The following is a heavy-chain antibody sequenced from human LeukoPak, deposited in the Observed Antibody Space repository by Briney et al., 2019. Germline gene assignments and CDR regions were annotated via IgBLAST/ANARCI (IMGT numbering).Heavy chain of an antibody. CDR1: GFTFSDYY. V-gene: IGHV3-11*04. J-gene: IGHJ4*02. CDR3: ARAPVAGTFDY. Sequence: GGSLRLSCAASGFTFSDYYMSWIRQAPGKGLESLSYISGSGSDISYADSVNGRFTVSRDNAKKSLYLQMNSLRAEDTAVYYCARAPVAGTFDYWGQGTLVTVSS. D-gene: IGHD6-19*01. CDR2: ISGSGSDI.